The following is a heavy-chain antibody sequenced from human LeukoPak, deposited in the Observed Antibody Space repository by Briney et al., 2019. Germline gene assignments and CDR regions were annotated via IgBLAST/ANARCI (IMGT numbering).Heavy chain of an antibody. D-gene: IGHD3-3*01. CDR2: ISYDGSNK. CDR1: GFTFSSYG. Sequence: PGRSLRLSCAASGFTFSSYGMHWVRQAPGKGLEWVAVISYDGSNKCYADSVKGRFTISRDNSKNTLYLQMNSLRAEDTAVYYCAKGGGGVDYYYGMDVWGQGTTVTVSS. J-gene: IGHJ6*02. V-gene: IGHV3-30*18. CDR3: AKGGGGVDYYYGMDV.